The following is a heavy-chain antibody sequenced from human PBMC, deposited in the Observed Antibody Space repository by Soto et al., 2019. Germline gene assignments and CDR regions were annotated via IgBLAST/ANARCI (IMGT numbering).Heavy chain of an antibody. CDR2: IYYSGSS. Sequence: PEKLSHTYTVSGGSIGGHYWGWIRQPPGKGLEWIGYIYYSGSSKYNPSLKSRVAMSADTSKNQLSLKLRSVTAADTAVYYWARVSERWQYIDWSTRVASLCQCTMVPVTDA. V-gene: IGHV4-59*11. D-gene: IGHD3-9*01. CDR3: ARVSERWQYIDWSTRVASLCQCTMVPVTDA. J-gene: IGHJ3*01. CDR1: GGSIGGHY.